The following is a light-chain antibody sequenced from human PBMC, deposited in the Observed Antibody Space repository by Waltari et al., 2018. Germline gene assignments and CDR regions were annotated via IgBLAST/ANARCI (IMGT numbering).Light chain of an antibody. J-gene: IGKJ2*01. CDR2: AAS. CDR1: QSVSSY. CDR3: QQYGSSPRT. V-gene: IGKV3-20*01. Sequence: VLTQSPGTLSLSPGERATLSCRASQSVSSYLAWYQQRPGQAPRLLIYAASSRATGIPDKFSGSGSGTDFTLTISRVEPEDFAMYYCQQYGSSPRTFGQGTKLEI.